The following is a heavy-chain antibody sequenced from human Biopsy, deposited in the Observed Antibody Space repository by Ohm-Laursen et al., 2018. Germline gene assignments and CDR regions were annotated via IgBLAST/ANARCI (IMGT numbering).Heavy chain of an antibody. J-gene: IGHJ1*01. CDR1: GGTFSNYG. CDR2: NIPILGTG. D-gene: IGHD3-9*01. Sequence: SVNASCKAPGGTFSNYGVNWVRQAPGQGLEWLGGNIPILGTGNYAQKFQERVTVAADTSTSTATMELRSLRSDDTAVYYCATKLTGYFHHWGQGTLVIVSS. CDR3: ATKLTGYFHH. V-gene: IGHV1-69*06.